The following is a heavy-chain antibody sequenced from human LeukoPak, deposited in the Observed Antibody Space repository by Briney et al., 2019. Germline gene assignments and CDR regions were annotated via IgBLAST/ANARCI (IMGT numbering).Heavy chain of an antibody. J-gene: IGHJ4*02. CDR2: ISGSGGST. CDR1: GFTFSSYA. Sequence: GGSLRLSCAASGFTFSSYAMSWVRQAPGKGLEWVSAISGSGGSTYYADSVKGRFTISRDNSKNTLYLQMNSLRAEDTAVYYCAKSLTWDSSGYYAGWGQGTLVTVSS. CDR3: AKSLTWDSSGYYAG. D-gene: IGHD3-22*01. V-gene: IGHV3-23*01.